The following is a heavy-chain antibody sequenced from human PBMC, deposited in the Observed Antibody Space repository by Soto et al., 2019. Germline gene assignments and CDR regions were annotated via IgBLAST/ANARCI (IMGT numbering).Heavy chain of an antibody. V-gene: IGHV1-18*01. J-gene: IGHJ4*02. CDR2: ISAHNGNT. CDR3: ARSPPKCGLSSEYYFDS. D-gene: IGHD1-26*01. Sequence: LVQSGAEVKKPGASVTVSCKPSGYTFSSYGITWVRQAPGQGLEWLGWISAHNGNTNYAQKLQDRVTMTTDASTSTAYMELTSLRSDDTAVYYCARSPPKCGLSSEYYFDSWGQGALVTVSS. CDR1: GYTFSSYG.